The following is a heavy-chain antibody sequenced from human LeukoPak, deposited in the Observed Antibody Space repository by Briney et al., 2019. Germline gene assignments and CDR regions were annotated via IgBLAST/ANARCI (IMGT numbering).Heavy chain of an antibody. Sequence: SETLSLTCTVSGYSISSAYYWGWIRQLPGKGLEWIGSIYHSGSTYYNPSLKNRVTISVDTPNNQFSLKLSSVTAADTAVYYCTRNPTGGYYYFDYWGQGMLVTVSS. D-gene: IGHD2-8*02. V-gene: IGHV4-38-2*02. CDR1: GYSISSAYY. CDR2: IYHSGST. J-gene: IGHJ4*02. CDR3: TRNPTGGYYYFDY.